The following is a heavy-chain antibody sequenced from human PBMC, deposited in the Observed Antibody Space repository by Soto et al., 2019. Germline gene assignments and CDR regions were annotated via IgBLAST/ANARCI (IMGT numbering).Heavy chain of an antibody. D-gene: IGHD3-3*01. J-gene: IGHJ4*02. V-gene: IGHV1-18*01. CDR1: GYTFTIYG. CDR3: ARDQGITIFGVVRIPGY. Sequence: VASVKVSCKASGYTFTIYGISWVRQAPGQGLEWMGWISAYNGNTNYAQKLQGRVTMTTDTSTSTAYMELRSLRSDDTAVYYCARDQGITIFGVVRIPGYWGQGTLVTVSS. CDR2: ISAYNGNT.